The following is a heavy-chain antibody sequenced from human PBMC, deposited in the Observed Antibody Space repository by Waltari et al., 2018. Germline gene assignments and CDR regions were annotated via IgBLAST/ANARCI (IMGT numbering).Heavy chain of an antibody. CDR3: ARHVYTTLDY. V-gene: IGHV4-38-2*01. CDR2: IYHSGST. J-gene: IGHJ4*02. Sequence: QVQLQESGPGLVKPSETLSLTCAVSGYSISSGYYWGWIRQPPGKGLEWIGNIYHSGSTYYTPSLKSRVTISVDTSKNQFSLKLISVTAADTAVYYCARHVYTTLDYWGQGTLVTVSS. CDR1: GYSISSGYY. D-gene: IGHD3-16*01.